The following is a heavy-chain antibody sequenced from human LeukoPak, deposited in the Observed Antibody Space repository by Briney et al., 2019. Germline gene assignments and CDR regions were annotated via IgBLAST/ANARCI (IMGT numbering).Heavy chain of an antibody. D-gene: IGHD3-16*01. CDR2: IKTDGSNT. CDR1: GFTFSSHG. V-gene: IGHV3-74*01. CDR3: ARDFLHLGG. Sequence: GGSLRLSCAASGFTFSSHGMSWVRQAPGKGLEWVSRIKTDGSNTNYADSVKGRFTISRDNAKNTLYLQMSSLRAEDTAVYYCARDFLHLGGWGQGTMVTVSS. J-gene: IGHJ3*01.